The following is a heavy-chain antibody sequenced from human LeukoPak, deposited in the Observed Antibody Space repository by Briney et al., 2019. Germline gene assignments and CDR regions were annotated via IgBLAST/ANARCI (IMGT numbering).Heavy chain of an antibody. V-gene: IGHV3-53*01. CDR3: APGPGFGELSENWFDP. D-gene: IGHD3-10*01. CDR1: GFTDRSVY. Sequence: PGGSLRLSCAASGFTDRSVYMTWVRQAPGKGLEWVSVIYSGGSTYYADSVKGRFTISRDNSKNTLYHQVNSLRAEDTAVYYCAPGPGFGELSENWFDPWGQGTLVTVSS. CDR2: IYSGGST. J-gene: IGHJ5*02.